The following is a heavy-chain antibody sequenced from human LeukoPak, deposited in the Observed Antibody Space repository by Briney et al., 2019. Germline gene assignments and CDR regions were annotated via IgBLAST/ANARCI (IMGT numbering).Heavy chain of an antibody. V-gene: IGHV3-9*03. CDR2: ISLFSAII. CDR3: AKHIRPVIVVAGHIDY. J-gene: IGHJ4*02. CDR1: GFTFEDFA. Sequence: PGGSLRLFCTASGFTFEDFAMQWVRQATGKGVEWVSGISLFSAIIAYSASVKGRFTISRDNAKTSLYLQMNSLRAEDMALYYCAKHIRPVIVVAGHIDYWGQEILVTVSS. D-gene: IGHD6-19*01.